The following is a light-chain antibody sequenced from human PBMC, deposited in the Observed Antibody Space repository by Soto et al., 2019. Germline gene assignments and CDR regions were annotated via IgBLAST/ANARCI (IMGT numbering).Light chain of an antibody. CDR3: CSYAGGRSWV. V-gene: IGLV2-23*02. CDR1: SSDVGSYNL. Sequence: QSVLTQPASVSGSPGQSITISCTGTSSDVGSYNLVSWYQQHPGKAPQLMIYEVDKWPSGLPNRFSGSKSGNTASLTISGLQAEDEADYYCCSYAGGRSWVFGGGTQLTVL. J-gene: IGLJ3*02. CDR2: EVD.